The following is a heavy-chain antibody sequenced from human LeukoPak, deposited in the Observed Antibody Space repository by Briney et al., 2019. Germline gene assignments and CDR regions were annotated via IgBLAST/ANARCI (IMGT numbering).Heavy chain of an antibody. D-gene: IGHD2-8*01. J-gene: IGHJ2*01. CDR2: IYYSGST. CDR1: GGSISSSSYY. V-gene: IGHV4-39*01. Sequence: SETLSLTCTVSGGSISSSSYYWGWLRQPPGKGLEWIGSIYYSGSTYYNPSLKSRVTISVDTSKNQFSLKLSSVTAADTAVYYCARLDVSPMVYATSYWYFDLWGRGTLVTVSS. CDR3: ARLDVSPMVYATSYWYFDL.